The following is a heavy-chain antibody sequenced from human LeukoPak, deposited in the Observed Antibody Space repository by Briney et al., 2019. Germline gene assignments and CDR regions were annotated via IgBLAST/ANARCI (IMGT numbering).Heavy chain of an antibody. Sequence: SETLSLTCSVSGGSISSSGYFWGWIRQPPGKGLERIGSIYYSGSTYYNPSLKSRVTISVDTSKNQFSLKLSSVTAADTAVYYCARREGARPMDYWGQGTLVTVSS. CDR1: GGSISSSGYF. CDR3: ARREGARPMDY. CDR2: IYYSGST. J-gene: IGHJ4*02. D-gene: IGHD6-6*01. V-gene: IGHV4-39*01.